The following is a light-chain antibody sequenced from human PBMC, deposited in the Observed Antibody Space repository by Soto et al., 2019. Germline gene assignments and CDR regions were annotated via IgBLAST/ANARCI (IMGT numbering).Light chain of an antibody. CDR1: QSINNW. CDR2: KAS. Sequence: DIQMTQSPSTLSASVGDRVTITCRASQSINNWLAWYQQKPGKAPKLLIYKASSLESGVPSKFIGSGSETEFTLTISSLQPDDFSTSYCQQYNTYQWTFRQGTNVEIK. V-gene: IGKV1-5*03. J-gene: IGKJ1*01. CDR3: QQYNTYQWT.